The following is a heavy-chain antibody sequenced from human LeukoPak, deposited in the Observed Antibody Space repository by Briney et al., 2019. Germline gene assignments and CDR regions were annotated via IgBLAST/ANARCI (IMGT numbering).Heavy chain of an antibody. D-gene: IGHD3-22*01. CDR1: GFTFSSYA. V-gene: IGHV3-23*01. J-gene: IGHJ4*02. Sequence: PGGSLRLSCAASGFTFSSYAMSWVRQAPGKGLEWVSAISGSGGSTYYADSVKGRFTISRDNSKNTLYLQTNSLRAEDTAVYYCTKDSTYYYDSSGYYLYWGQGTLVTVSS. CDR2: ISGSGGST. CDR3: TKDSTYYYDSSGYYLY.